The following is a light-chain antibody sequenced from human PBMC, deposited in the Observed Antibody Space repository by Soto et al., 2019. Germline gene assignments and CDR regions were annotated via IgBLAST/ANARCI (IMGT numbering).Light chain of an antibody. CDR3: ASHARSSAV. J-gene: IGLJ2*01. CDR1: SSDVGGYNY. Sequence: QSVLTQPPSASGSPGQSVTISCTGTSSDVGGYNYVSWYQQHPGKAPKVIIYDVSKRPSGVPDRFSGSKSGNTASLTVSGFQTEDEADYYCASHARSSAVFGGGTKLTVL. V-gene: IGLV2-8*01. CDR2: DVS.